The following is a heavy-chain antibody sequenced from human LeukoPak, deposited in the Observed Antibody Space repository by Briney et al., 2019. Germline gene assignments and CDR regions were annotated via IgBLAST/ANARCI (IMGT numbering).Heavy chain of an antibody. CDR1: GYTLTELS. Sequence: ASVTVSFKVSGYTLTELSMHWVRQAPGKGLEWMGGFDPEDGEPIYAQKFQGRVTMTEDTSTDTAYVELSSLRSEDTAVYCCATDAATVTTSFGYWGQGTLVTVSS. J-gene: IGHJ4*02. CDR2: FDPEDGEP. V-gene: IGHV1-24*01. D-gene: IGHD4-17*01. CDR3: ATDAATVTTSFGY.